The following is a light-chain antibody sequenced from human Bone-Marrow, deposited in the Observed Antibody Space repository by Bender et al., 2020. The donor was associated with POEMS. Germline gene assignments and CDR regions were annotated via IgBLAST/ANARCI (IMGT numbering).Light chain of an antibody. J-gene: IGLJ3*02. CDR3: SSWDDSLSGWV. CDR1: NIGLNL. V-gene: IGLV3-21*01. Sequence: SYVLTQPPSVSVAPGKTARITCGGHNIGLNLVHWYQQKPGQAPVLVIFYDSDRPSGVPARFSGSKSGTSASLAISDIQSEDEGDYYCSSWDDSLSGWVFGGGTKLTVL. CDR2: YDS.